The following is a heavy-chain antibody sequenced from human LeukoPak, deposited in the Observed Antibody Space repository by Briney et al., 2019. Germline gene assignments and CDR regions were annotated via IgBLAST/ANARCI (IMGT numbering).Heavy chain of an antibody. D-gene: IGHD3-22*01. V-gene: IGHV4-30-4*01. J-gene: IGHJ5*02. CDR2: IYYFGTT. Sequence: PSETLSLPCTVSGGSISSGDYYWGWIRQPPGKGLEWIGHIYYFGTTDYNPSLKSRITMSVDSSKNQFSLKMKSVSAADTAVYYCARVVVPSGMDNLLDPWGQGTLVTVSS. CDR3: ARVVVPSGMDNLLDP. CDR1: GGSISSGDYY.